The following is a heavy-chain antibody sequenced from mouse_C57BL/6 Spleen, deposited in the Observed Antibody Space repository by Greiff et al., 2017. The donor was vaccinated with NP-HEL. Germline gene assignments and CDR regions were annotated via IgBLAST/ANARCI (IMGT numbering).Heavy chain of an antibody. J-gene: IGHJ1*03. V-gene: IGHV8-12*01. CDR3: ARSPYYYCSSGYFDV. CDR2: IYWDDTK. CDR1: GFSLSTSGMG. D-gene: IGHD1-1*01. Sequence: QVTLNVSGPGILQSSQTLSLTCSFSGFSLSTSGMGVSWIRQPSGMGLEWLAHIYWDDTKCYNPSLKSRLTISKDTSRNPVFLKITSVDTADTATYYCARSPYYYCSSGYFDVWGTGTTVTVSS.